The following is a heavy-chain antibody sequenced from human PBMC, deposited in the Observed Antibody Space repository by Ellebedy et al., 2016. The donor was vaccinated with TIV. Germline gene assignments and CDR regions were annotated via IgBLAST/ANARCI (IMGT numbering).Heavy chain of an antibody. CDR1: GGSFSGYY. Sequence: SETLSLXXAVYGGSFSGYYWSWIRQPPGKGLEWIGYIYYSGSTNYNPSLKSRVTISVDTSKNQFSLKLSSVTAADTAVYYCARDSVPDYWGQGTLVTVSS. D-gene: IGHD3-10*01. CDR2: IYYSGST. CDR3: ARDSVPDY. V-gene: IGHV4-59*01. J-gene: IGHJ4*02.